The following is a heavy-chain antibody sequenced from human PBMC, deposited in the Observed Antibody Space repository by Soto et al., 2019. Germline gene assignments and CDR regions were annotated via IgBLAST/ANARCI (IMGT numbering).Heavy chain of an antibody. Sequence: GESLKISCTGSGYSFTSYWISWVRQMPGKGLEWMGRIDPSDSYTNYSPSFQGHVTISADKSISTAYLQWSSLKASDTAMYYCARLGHYDSSGYYAFDYWGQGTLVTVSS. CDR3: ARLGHYDSSGYYAFDY. V-gene: IGHV5-10-1*01. J-gene: IGHJ4*02. D-gene: IGHD3-22*01. CDR2: IDPSDSYT. CDR1: GYSFTSYW.